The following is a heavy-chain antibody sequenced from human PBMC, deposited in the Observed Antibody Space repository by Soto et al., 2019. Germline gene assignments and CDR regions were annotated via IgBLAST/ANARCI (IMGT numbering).Heavy chain of an antibody. Sequence: SETLSLTCAVSGDAISSNNWWTWVRQPPGKGPEWIGEIHHSGSTNYNPSLKSRVTISVDTSKNQFSLKLSSVTAADTAVYYCARPHGDYYGSGPNYYGMDVWGQGTTVTVSS. V-gene: IGHV4-4*02. CDR1: GDAISSNNW. CDR2: IHHSGST. D-gene: IGHD3-10*01. J-gene: IGHJ6*02. CDR3: ARPHGDYYGSGPNYYGMDV.